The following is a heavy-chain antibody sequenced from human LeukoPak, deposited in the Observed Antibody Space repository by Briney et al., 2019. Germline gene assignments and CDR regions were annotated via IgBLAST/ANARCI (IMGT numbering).Heavy chain of an antibody. CDR1: GFTFISYA. J-gene: IGHJ4*02. CDR2: IRDSGSST. V-gene: IGHV3-23*01. CDR3: AKGGKWDVTPFDY. Sequence: GGSLRLSCAASGFTFISYAMSWVRQAPGKGLEWVSAIRDSGSSTHYADSVKGRFTISRDNSKNTLYLQVNSLGAEDTAVYYCAKGGKWDVTPFDYWGQGTLVTVSS. D-gene: IGHD1-26*01.